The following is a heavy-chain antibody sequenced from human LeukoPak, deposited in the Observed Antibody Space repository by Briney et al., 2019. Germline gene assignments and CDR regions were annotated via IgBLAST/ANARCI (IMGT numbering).Heavy chain of an antibody. Sequence: GGSLRLSCTASGFAFDEHGMSWVRQVPGKGLEWVSGINWSGGSTGYADPFRGRFTISRDNAKNSLYLQMDSLRAEDTALYYCARAPITSPFYFDYWGQGTLVTVSS. J-gene: IGHJ4*02. D-gene: IGHD2-2*01. CDR2: INWSGGST. CDR3: ARAPITSPFYFDY. V-gene: IGHV3-20*04. CDR1: GFAFDEHG.